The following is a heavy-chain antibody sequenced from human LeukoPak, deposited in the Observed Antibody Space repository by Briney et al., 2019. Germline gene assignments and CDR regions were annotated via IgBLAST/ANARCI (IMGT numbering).Heavy chain of an antibody. CDR1: GYTFTSYG. J-gene: IGHJ6*03. CDR2: ISAYNGNT. V-gene: IGHV1-18*01. CDR3: ARVLASRNYYYYYYMDV. D-gene: IGHD2-15*01. Sequence: ASVKVSCKASGYTFTSYGISWVRQAPGQGLEWMGWISAYNGNTNYAQKLQGRVTMTTDTSTSTAYMELSSLRSEDTAVYYCARVLASRNYYYYYYMDVWGKGTTVTVSS.